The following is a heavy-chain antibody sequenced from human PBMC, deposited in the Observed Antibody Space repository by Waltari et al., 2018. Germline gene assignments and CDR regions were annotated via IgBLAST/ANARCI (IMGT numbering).Heavy chain of an antibody. CDR2: IYTSGST. J-gene: IGHJ2*01. CDR3: TRAPGGVGATGAPWYFDL. D-gene: IGHD1-26*01. CDR1: GGSIRSYY. V-gene: IGHV4-4*07. Sequence: QVQLQESGPGLVKPSETLSLTCTVSGGSIRSYYWSWIRQPAGKGLEWIGRIYTSGSTNYNPSLKSRVTMSVDTSKNQFSLKLSSVTAADTAVYYCTRAPGGVGATGAPWYFDLWGRGTLVTVSS.